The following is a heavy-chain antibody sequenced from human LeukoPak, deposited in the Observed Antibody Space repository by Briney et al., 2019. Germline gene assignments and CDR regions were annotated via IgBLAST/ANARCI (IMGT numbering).Heavy chain of an antibody. CDR3: ARDGTYYYDSSGYYPS. V-gene: IGHV1-69*05. CDR2: IIPIFGTA. J-gene: IGHJ4*02. D-gene: IGHD3-22*01. Sequence: ASVKVSCTASGGTFSSYAISWVRQAPGQGLEWMGGIIPIFGTANYAQKFQGRVTITTAESTSTAYMELSSLRSEDTAVYYCARDGTYYYDSSGYYPSWGQGTLVTVSS. CDR1: GGTFSSYA.